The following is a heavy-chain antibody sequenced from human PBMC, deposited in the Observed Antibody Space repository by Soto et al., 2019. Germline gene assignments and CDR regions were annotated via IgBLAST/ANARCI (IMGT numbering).Heavy chain of an antibody. CDR1: GGSVSSNSAA. J-gene: IGHJ5*02. Sequence: SQTLSLTCVSSGGSVSSNSAAWNLIRQSPSRGLEWLGRTYYRSKWYNDYAVSVKSRITINPDTSKNQFSLQLNSVTPEDTAVYYCAREGDDFWSGYYKFDPWGQGTLVTVSS. D-gene: IGHD3-3*01. CDR2: TYYRSKWYN. CDR3: AREGDDFWSGYYKFDP. V-gene: IGHV6-1*01.